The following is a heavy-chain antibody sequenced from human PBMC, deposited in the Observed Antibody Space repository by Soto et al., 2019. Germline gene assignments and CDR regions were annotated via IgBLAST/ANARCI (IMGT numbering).Heavy chain of an antibody. V-gene: IGHV4-59*11. J-gene: IGHJ4*02. CDR3: ESMIGDPFLSFAY. D-gene: IGHD4-17*01. Sequence: QVQLQESGPGLVKPSETLSLTCTVSGGSSTNHFWSWIRQSPGKGLEWIGFIYSDSGSTSYNTSLKSRVTISVDTSKSQFSLMLSSVTAADTAVYYCESMIGDPFLSFAYWGQGTLVTVSS. CDR2: IYSDSGST. CDR1: GGSSTNHF.